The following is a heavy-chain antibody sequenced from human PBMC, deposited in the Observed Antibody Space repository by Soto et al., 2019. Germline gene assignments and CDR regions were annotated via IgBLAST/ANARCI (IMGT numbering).Heavy chain of an antibody. V-gene: IGHV1-69*13. D-gene: IGHD3-3*01. CDR3: AAVPVLRFLKWLPAYFDY. Sequence: SVKVSCKASGGTFSSYAISWVRQAPGQGLEWMGGIIPIFGTANYAQKFQGRVTITADESTSTAYMELSSLRSEDTAVYYCAAVPVLRFLKWLPAYFDYWGQGTLVTVSS. CDR1: GGTFSSYA. CDR2: IIPIFGTA. J-gene: IGHJ4*02.